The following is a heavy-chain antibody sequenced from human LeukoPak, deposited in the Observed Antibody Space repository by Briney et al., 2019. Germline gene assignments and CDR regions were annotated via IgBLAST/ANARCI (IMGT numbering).Heavy chain of an antibody. J-gene: IGHJ4*02. CDR1: GFTFSGYW. V-gene: IGHV3-74*01. Sequence: PGGSLRLSCAASGFTFSGYWMHWVRQAPGKGLVWVSRINSDGSRTSYADSVRGRFTISRDNAKNTLYLQMNSLRAEDTAVYYCARDDVDCSSTSCYASGVDYWGQGTLVTVSS. CDR2: INSDGSRT. D-gene: IGHD2-2*01. CDR3: ARDDVDCSSTSCYASGVDY.